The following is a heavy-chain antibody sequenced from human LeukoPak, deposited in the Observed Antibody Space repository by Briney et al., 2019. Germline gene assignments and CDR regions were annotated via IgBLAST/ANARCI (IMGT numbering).Heavy chain of an antibody. CDR1: SGSISSDY. CDR2: ISYSGSA. D-gene: IGHD4-17*01. J-gene: IGHJ5*02. Sequence: SETLSLTCTVSSGSISSDYWSWIRQPPGKGLEWIGYISYSGSANYNPSLKTRVTISIDKSKNQFSLKMTSVTAADTAVYYCARLGGTVKENWFDPWGQGTLVTVSS. V-gene: IGHV4-59*01. CDR3: ARLGGTVKENWFDP.